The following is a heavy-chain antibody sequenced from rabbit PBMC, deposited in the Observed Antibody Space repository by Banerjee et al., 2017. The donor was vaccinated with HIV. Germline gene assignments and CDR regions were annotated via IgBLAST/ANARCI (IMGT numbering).Heavy chain of an antibody. CDR3: ARDSYAGYSGVYNL. D-gene: IGHD7-1*01. Sequence: QEPLKESGGGLVTPGGNLTLTCTASGFDISSYHMCWVRQAPGKGLEWIGIIYAGSGSTDYASWAKGRFTISKASSTTVTLKMTSLTAADTATYFCARDSYAGYSGVYNLWGPGTLVTVS. CDR1: GFDISSYH. CDR2: IYAGSGST. J-gene: IGHJ4*01. V-gene: IGHV1S42*01.